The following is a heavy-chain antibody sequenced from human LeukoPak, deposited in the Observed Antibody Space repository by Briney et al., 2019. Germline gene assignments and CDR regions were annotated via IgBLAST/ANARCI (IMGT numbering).Heavy chain of an antibody. D-gene: IGHD6-13*01. CDR1: GGSISSSSYY. CDR3: ARHGSSWYYFDY. CDR2: IYYSGST. Sequence: SETLSLTCTVSGGSISSSSYYWGWIRQPPGKGLEWIGSIYYSGSTYYNPSLKSRVTISVDTSKNQFSLKLSSVTAADMAVYYCARHGSSWYYFDYWGQGTLVTDSS. V-gene: IGHV4-39*01. J-gene: IGHJ4*02.